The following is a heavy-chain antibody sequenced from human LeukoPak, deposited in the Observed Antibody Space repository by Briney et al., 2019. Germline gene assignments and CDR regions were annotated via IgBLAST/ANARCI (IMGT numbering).Heavy chain of an antibody. Sequence: ASVKVSCKASGYTFTGYYMHWVRQAPGQGLEWMGWINPNSGGTNYAQKFQGRVTVTRDTSISTAYMELSRLRSDDTAVYYCARDSGGDTIFGVVIKRYGMDVWGQGTTVTVSS. J-gene: IGHJ6*02. CDR3: ARDSGGDTIFGVVIKRYGMDV. V-gene: IGHV1-2*02. D-gene: IGHD3-3*01. CDR1: GYTFTGYY. CDR2: INPNSGGT.